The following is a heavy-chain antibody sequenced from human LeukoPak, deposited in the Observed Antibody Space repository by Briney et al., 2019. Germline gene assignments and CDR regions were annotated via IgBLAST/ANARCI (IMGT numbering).Heavy chain of an antibody. J-gene: IGHJ4*02. D-gene: IGHD4-17*01. CDR2: ISYSGSS. Sequence: SSETLSLTCTVSGGSINSYLWTWIRQPPGKRLEWIGYISYSGSSNYNPSLRDRLPISLDTSRNQFSLKLTSVTAADTAVYYCARRNYGDYDHYFDSWGQGTLVTVSS. V-gene: IGHV4-59*08. CDR3: ARRNYGDYDHYFDS. CDR1: GGSINSYL.